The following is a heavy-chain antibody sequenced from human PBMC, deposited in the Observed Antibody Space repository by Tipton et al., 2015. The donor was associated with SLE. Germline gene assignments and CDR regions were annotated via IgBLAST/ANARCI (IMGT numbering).Heavy chain of an antibody. Sequence: SLRLSCAASGFTFSSYAMSWVRQAPGKGLEWVSAISGSGGSTYYADSVKGRFTISRDNSKNTLYLQMNSLRAEDTAVYYCAKYGGGVVVGAYYYYGMDVWGQGTTVTVSS. CDR1: GFTFSSYA. D-gene: IGHD1-26*01. V-gene: IGHV3-23*01. J-gene: IGHJ6*02. CDR3: AKYGGGVVVGAYYYYGMDV. CDR2: ISGSGGST.